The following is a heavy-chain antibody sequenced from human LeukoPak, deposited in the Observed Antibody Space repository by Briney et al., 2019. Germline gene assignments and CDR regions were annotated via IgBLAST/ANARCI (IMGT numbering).Heavy chain of an antibody. CDR2: IYWSS. CDR1: GGSISSYY. CDR3: ARGAVASPFDF. J-gene: IGHJ4*02. D-gene: IGHD6-19*01. V-gene: IGHV4-39*07. Sequence: PSETLSLTCTVSGGSISSYYWGWIRQPPGKGLEWIGTIYWSSYYNPSLNSSVTISIDTSKQQFSLQLRSVTAADTAVYYCARGAVASPFDFWGQGTLVTVSS.